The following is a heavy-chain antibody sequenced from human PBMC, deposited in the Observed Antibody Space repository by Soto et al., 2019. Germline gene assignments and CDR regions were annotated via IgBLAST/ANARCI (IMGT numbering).Heavy chain of an antibody. CDR3: AKDDDYGDCFDY. D-gene: IGHD4-17*01. V-gene: IGHV3-9*01. J-gene: IGHJ4*02. Sequence: EVQLVESGGGLVQPGRSLRLSCAASGFTFDDYAMHWVRQAPGKGLEWVSGISWNSGSIGYADSVKGRFPISRDNAKNSLYLQMNSLRAEDTALYYCAKDDDYGDCFDYWGQGTLVTVSS. CDR1: GFTFDDYA. CDR2: ISWNSGSI.